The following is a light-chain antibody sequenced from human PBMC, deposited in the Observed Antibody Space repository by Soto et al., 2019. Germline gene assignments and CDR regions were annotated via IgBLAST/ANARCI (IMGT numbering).Light chain of an antibody. CDR2: AAS. J-gene: IGKJ1*01. Sequence: DIQMTQSPSSLSASVGDRVTITCRASQIISSYLNWYQQKPGKAPKLLIYAASSLQSGVPSRFSGSGSVTDFTLTISSLQPEDFASYYCQQSYSIPWTFGQGTKVEIK. V-gene: IGKV1-39*01. CDR3: QQSYSIPWT. CDR1: QIISSY.